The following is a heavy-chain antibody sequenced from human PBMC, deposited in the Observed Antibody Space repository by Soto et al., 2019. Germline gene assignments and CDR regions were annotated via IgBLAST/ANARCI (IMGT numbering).Heavy chain of an antibody. CDR3: ARDGGIVVVPADRNWFDP. V-gene: IGHV1-69*08. D-gene: IGHD2-2*01. CDR2: IIPILGIA. Sequence: QVQLVQSGAEVKKPGSSVKVSCKASGGTFSSYTISWVRQAPGQGHEWMGRIIPILGIANYAQKFQGRVTITADKSTSTAYMELSSLRSEDTAVYYCARDGGIVVVPADRNWFDPWGQGTLVTVSS. CDR1: GGTFSSYT. J-gene: IGHJ5*02.